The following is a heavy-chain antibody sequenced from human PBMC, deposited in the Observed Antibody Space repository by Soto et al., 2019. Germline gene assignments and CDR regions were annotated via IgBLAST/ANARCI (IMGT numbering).Heavy chain of an antibody. CDR1: GFTVSSNY. Sequence: GGSLRLSCAASGFTVSSNYMSWVRQAPGKGLEWVSSISGSGGSTYYADNVKGRFTISRDNSKNTLFLQMNSLRVEDTAVYYCAKRDYYGSGSYPYFDYWGQGTQVTVSS. D-gene: IGHD3-10*01. V-gene: IGHV3-23*01. CDR3: AKRDYYGSGSYPYFDY. J-gene: IGHJ4*02. CDR2: ISGSGGST.